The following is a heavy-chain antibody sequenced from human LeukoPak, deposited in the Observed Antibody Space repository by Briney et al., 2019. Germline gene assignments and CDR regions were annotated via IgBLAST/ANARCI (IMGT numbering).Heavy chain of an antibody. J-gene: IGHJ4*02. CDR1: GFTVSSNY. CDR3: ARGSSRDGYNYDFDY. CDR2: IYSGGST. V-gene: IGHV3-53*01. D-gene: IGHD5-24*01. Sequence: GGSLRLSCAASGFTVSSNYMSWVRQAPGKGLEWVSVIYSGGSTYYADSVKGRFTISRDNSKNTLYLQMNSLRAEDTAVYYYARGSSRDGYNYDFDYWGQGTLVTVSS.